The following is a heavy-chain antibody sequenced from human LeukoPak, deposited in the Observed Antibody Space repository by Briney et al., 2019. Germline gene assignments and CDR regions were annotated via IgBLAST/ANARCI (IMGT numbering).Heavy chain of an antibody. V-gene: IGHV3-30*02. CDR2: IRTDGSDK. CDR3: AKDHAQAMDV. Sequence: GESLRLSCVASGFTFSRSGMHWVRQAPGKGLEWEAFIRTDGSDKYYADSVKGRFSISRDNSKNTLYLQMNSLRAEDTAMYYCAKDHAQAMDVWGQGTTVTVSS. CDR1: GFTFSRSG. J-gene: IGHJ6*02. D-gene: IGHD2-2*01.